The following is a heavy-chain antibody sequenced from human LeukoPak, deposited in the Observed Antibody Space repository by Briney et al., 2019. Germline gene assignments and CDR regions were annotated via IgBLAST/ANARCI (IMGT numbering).Heavy chain of an antibody. D-gene: IGHD3-10*01. Sequence: SETLSLTCTVSGGSISSYYWSWIRQPPGKGLEWIGYIYYSGSTNYNPSLKSRVTISVDTSKNQFSLKLSSVTAADTAVYYCARDRAGSLDPWGQGTLVTVSS. J-gene: IGHJ5*02. CDR3: ARDRAGSLDP. CDR2: IYYSGST. V-gene: IGHV4-59*01. CDR1: GGSISSYY.